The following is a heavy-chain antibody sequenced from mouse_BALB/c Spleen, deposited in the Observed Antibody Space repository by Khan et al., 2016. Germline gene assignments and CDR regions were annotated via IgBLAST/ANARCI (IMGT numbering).Heavy chain of an antibody. Sequence: EVKLEASGGGLVQPGGSMKLSCVASGFTFRNYWMNWVRQSPEKGLEWVAEIRVKSNNYATHYAESVKGRFNISRDDSKSSVYLQMNNLRAEDTGTYFCTREGNWGQGTTLTVSS. V-gene: IGHV6-6*02. CDR1: GFTFRNYW. J-gene: IGHJ2*01. CDR2: IRVKSNNYAT. CDR3: TREGN.